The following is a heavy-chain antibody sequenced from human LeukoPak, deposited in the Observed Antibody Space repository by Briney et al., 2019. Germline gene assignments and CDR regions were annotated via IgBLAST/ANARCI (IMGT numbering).Heavy chain of an antibody. V-gene: IGHV1-69*05. J-gene: IGHJ4*02. Sequence: SVKVSCKASGGTFSSYAISWVRQAPGQGLEWMGRIIPIFGTANYAQKFQGRVTITTDESTSTAYMELSSLRSEDAAVYYCARVSSGYSGYDYWGQGTLVTVSS. CDR3: ARVSSGYSGYDY. CDR1: GGTFSSYA. CDR2: IIPIFGTA. D-gene: IGHD5-12*01.